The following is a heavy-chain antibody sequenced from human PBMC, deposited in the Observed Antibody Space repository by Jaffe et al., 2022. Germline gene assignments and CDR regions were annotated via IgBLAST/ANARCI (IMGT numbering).Heavy chain of an antibody. J-gene: IGHJ4*02. Sequence: EVQLVESGGGLVQPGRSLRLSCTASGFTFGDYAMSWVRQAPGKGLEWVGFIRSKAYGGTTEYAASVKGRFTISRDDSKSIAYLQMNSLKTEDTAVYYCTRSSSGWYYFDYWGQGTLVTVSS. CDR2: IRSKAYGGTT. D-gene: IGHD6-19*01. CDR1: GFTFGDYA. V-gene: IGHV3-49*04. CDR3: TRSSSGWYYFDY.